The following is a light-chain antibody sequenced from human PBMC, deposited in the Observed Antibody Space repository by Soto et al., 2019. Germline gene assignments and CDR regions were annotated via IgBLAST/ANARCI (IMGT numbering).Light chain of an antibody. J-gene: IGKJ1*01. CDR2: AAS. CDR3: LQDYNYPWT. V-gene: IGKV1-6*01. Sequence: IQMTQSPSSLSASVGDRVTITCRASQSISSYLNWYQQKPGKAPKLLIYAASSLQSGVPSRFSGSGSGTDFTLTISSLQPEDFATYYCLQDYNYPWTFGQLTKVEIK. CDR1: QSISSY.